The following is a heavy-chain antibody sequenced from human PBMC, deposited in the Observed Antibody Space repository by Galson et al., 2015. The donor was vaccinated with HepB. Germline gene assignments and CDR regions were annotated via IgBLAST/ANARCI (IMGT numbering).Heavy chain of an antibody. D-gene: IGHD3-9*01. V-gene: IGHV3-30-3*01. J-gene: IGHJ4*02. Sequence: SLRLSCAASRFSFNSYAMHWVRQAPGKGLEWVALISYDGGNQYYADSVKGRFTISRDNSKDTLYLRMNSLRADDTALYYCARDHNRASFDWSLDYWGQGTLVTVSS. CDR2: ISYDGGNQ. CDR3: ARDHNRASFDWSLDY. CDR1: RFSFNSYA.